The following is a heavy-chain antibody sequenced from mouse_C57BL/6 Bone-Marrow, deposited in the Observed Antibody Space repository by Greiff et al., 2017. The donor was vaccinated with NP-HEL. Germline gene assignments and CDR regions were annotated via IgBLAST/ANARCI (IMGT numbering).Heavy chain of an antibody. Sequence: QVQLKQPGAELVMPGASVKLSCKASGYTFTSYWMHWVKQRPGQGLAWIGELDPSDSYTNYNQQFKGKSPLPVDKSSITAYMQLSSRTSEDSAVYYCARSDYSNCYFDYWGQGTTLTVSS. D-gene: IGHD2-5*01. CDR3: ARSDYSNCYFDY. J-gene: IGHJ2*01. V-gene: IGHV1-69*01. CDR2: LDPSDSYT. CDR1: GYTFTSYW.